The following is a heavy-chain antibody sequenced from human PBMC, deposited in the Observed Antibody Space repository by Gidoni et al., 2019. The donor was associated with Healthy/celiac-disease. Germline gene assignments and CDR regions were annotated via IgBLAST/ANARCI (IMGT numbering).Heavy chain of an antibody. J-gene: IGHJ3*02. CDR3: ARFQSGHIVVVTATDAFDI. Sequence: EVQLVQSGAEVNKPGESLKLSCQGSGYSFTSYWIGWVRKMPGKGLEWMGIIYPGDSDTRYSPSFQGQVTISADKSISTAYLQWSSLKASDTAMYYCARFQSGHIVVVTATDAFDIWGQGTMVTVSS. CDR1: GYSFTSYW. D-gene: IGHD2-21*02. CDR2: IYPGDSDT. V-gene: IGHV5-51*01.